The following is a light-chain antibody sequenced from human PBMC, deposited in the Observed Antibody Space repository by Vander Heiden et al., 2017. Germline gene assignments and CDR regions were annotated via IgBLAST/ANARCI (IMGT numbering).Light chain of an antibody. V-gene: IGKV4-1*01. CDR3: QQDDSAPRT. J-gene: IGKJ1*01. Sequence: DIVMTQAPDSLGVSLGERATINCKSSQSVLYSSNNKNYLAWYQQKPGQPPKLLIYWASTRESGVPDRFSGSGSGTDFTLTISSLQAEDVAVYYCQQDDSAPRTFGQGTKVEIK. CDR1: QSVLYSSNNKNY. CDR2: WAS.